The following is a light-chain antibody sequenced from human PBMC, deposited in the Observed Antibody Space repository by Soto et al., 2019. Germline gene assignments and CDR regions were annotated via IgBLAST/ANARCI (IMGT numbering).Light chain of an antibody. CDR3: QQRSSAIT. CDR2: DAS. CDR1: QSVSSH. J-gene: IGKJ5*01. Sequence: EIVLTQSPATLSLSPGERATLSCRASQSVSSHLAWFQQRPGQAPRLLIYDASNRDTGIPARFSGRGSGTDFTLTISSLEPEDFAVYYCQQRSSAITFGQGTRLEI. V-gene: IGKV3-11*01.